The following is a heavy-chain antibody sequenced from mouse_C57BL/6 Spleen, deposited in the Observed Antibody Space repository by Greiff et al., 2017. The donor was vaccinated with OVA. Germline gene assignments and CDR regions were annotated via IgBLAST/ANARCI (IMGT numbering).Heavy chain of an antibody. V-gene: IGHV1-4*01. CDR1: GYTFTSYT. J-gene: IGHJ2*01. CDR3: ARSSSPYFDY. CDR2: INPSSGYT. Sequence: QVQLQQSGAELARPSASVKMSCKASGYTFTSYTMHWVKQRPGQGLEWIGYINPSSGYTKYNQKFKDKATLTADKSSSTAYMQLSSLTSEDSAVYYCARSSSPYFDYWGQGTTLTVSS.